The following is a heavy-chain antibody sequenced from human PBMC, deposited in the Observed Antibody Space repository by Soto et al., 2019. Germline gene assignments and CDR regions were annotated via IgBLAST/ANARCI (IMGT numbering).Heavy chain of an antibody. Sequence: QVQLVQSGAEVKKPGASVKVPCKASGYNFTDYALHWVRQAPGQGLEWMGWINPDSSNTKYSQKFQGRVTISRDTSANTAYMELRSLTSEDTAVYYCAVVFYYYGSGSDSWGQGTLVIASS. D-gene: IGHD3-10*01. V-gene: IGHV1-3*01. CDR2: INPDSSNT. CDR3: AVVFYYYGSGSDS. CDR1: GYNFTDYA. J-gene: IGHJ5*02.